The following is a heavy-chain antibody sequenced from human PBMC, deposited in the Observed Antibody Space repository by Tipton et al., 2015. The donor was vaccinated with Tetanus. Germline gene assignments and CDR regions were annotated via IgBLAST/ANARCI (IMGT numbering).Heavy chain of an antibody. D-gene: IGHD2-15*01. CDR2: ISAYNGNT. CDR1: GYNFTSYG. CDR3: AAWDLLLSLYFHF. V-gene: IGHV1-18*01. J-gene: IGHJ4*02. Sequence: QSGAEVKKPGASVKVSCKASGYNFTSYGISWVRQAPGQGLEWMGWISAYNGNTNYAQKLQGRVTMTTDTSTSTAYMELRSLRSDDTAVDYCAAWDLLLSLYFHFCFQGTRVSVAS.